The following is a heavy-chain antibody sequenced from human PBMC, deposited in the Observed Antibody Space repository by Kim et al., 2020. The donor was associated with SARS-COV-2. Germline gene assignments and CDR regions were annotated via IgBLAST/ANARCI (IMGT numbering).Heavy chain of an antibody. CDR3: ARGEVRGYSGYDHYYYYYGMDV. J-gene: IGHJ6*02. CDR2: INHSGST. CDR1: GGSFSGYY. D-gene: IGHD5-12*01. V-gene: IGHV4-34*01. Sequence: SETLSLTCAVYGGSFSGYYWSWIRQPPGKGLEWIGEINHSGSTNYNPSLKSRVTISVDTSKNQFSLKLSSVTAADTAVYYCARGEVRGYSGYDHYYYYYGMDVWGQGTTVTVSS.